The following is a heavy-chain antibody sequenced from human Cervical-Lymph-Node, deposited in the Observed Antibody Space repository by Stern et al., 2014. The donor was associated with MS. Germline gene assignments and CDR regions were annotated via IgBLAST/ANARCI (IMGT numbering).Heavy chain of an antibody. CDR3: AKGGSGSYLD. J-gene: IGHJ4*02. D-gene: IGHD1-26*01. CDR1: GFVFRRYA. Sequence: VQLVESGGGVVPPGRSLRLSCAASGFVFRRYALHWVRQAPGKGLGWVALISYDGRDKYYTDSVKGRFTVSRDNSNNTVDLEMNSLRLEDTAVYYCAKGGSGSYLDWGQGSLVTVSS. V-gene: IGHV3-30*04. CDR2: ISYDGRDK.